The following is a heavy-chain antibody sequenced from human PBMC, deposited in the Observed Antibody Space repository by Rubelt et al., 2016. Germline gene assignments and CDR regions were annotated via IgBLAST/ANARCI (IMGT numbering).Heavy chain of an antibody. J-gene: IGHJ6*02. Sequence: QVQLQQWGAGLLKPSETLSLTCAVYGGSFSGYYWSWIRQPPGKGLEWIGYMYYSGSTNYNPSLKSRVTISVDTSKNLLSLKLSSVTAADTAVYYCARGRKQMKMVVAARYGMDVWGQGTTVTVSS. D-gene: IGHD2-15*01. CDR1: GGSFSGYY. CDR2: MYYSGST. CDR3: ARGRKQMKMVVAARYGMDV. V-gene: IGHV4-34*01.